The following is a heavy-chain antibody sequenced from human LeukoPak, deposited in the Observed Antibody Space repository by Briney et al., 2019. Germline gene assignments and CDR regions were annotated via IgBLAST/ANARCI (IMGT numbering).Heavy chain of an antibody. D-gene: IGHD2-2*01. Sequence: GGSLRLSCAASGFTFSGYAMSWVRQAPGKGLEWVSAISGSGGSTHYADSVKGRFTISRDNSKNTLYLQMNSLRAEDTAVYYCAKQGLVVVPAWFDPWGQGTLVTVSS. J-gene: IGHJ5*02. V-gene: IGHV3-23*01. CDR1: GFTFSGYA. CDR2: ISGSGGST. CDR3: AKQGLVVVPAWFDP.